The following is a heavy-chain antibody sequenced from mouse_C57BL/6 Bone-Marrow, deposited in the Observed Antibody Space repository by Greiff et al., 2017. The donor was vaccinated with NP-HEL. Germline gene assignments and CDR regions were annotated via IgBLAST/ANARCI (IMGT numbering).Heavy chain of an antibody. V-gene: IGHV2-5*01. CDR1: GFSLTSYG. CDR2: IWRGGST. D-gene: IGHD1-1*01. J-gene: IGHJ1*03. Sequence: VQLQQSGPGLVQPSQSLSITCTVSGFSLTSYGVHWVRQSPGKGLEWLGVIWRGGSTDYNVAFMSRLSITKDNSKSQVFFKMNSLQADDTAIYYCAAFYYGSSYGYFDVWGTGTTVTVSS. CDR3: AAFYYGSSYGYFDV.